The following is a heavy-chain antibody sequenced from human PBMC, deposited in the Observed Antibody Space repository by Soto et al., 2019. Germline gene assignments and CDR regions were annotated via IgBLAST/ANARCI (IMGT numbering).Heavy chain of an antibody. J-gene: IGHJ4*02. D-gene: IGHD4-17*01. CDR1: GFTFSSYG. CDR2: IWYDGSNK. Sequence: PGGSLRLSCAASGFTFSSYGMHWVRQAPGKGLEWVAVIWYDGSNKYYADSVKGRFTISRDNSKNTLYLQMNSLRAEDTAVYYCASRTDYGDNDYWGQGTLVTVSS. CDR3: ASRTDYGDNDY. V-gene: IGHV3-33*01.